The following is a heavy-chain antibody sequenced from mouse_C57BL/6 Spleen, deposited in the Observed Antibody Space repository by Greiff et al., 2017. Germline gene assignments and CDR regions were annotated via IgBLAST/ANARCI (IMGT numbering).Heavy chain of an antibody. V-gene: IGHV1-54*01. J-gene: IGHJ4*01. Sequence: VQLQQSGAELVRPGTSVKVSCKASGYAFTNYLIEWVKQRPGQGLEWIGVINPGSGGTNYNGKFTGKATLTADKSSSTAYKQLSSLTSEDSAVYCCAKRALYEGYPGAMDYWGQGTSVTVSS. CDR1: GYAFTNYL. CDR2: INPGSGGT. CDR3: AKRALYEGYPGAMDY. D-gene: IGHD2-3*01.